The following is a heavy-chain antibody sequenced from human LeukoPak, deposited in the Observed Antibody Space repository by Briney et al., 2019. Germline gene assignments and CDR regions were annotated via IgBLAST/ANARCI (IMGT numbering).Heavy chain of an antibody. CDR2: IYSGGNT. V-gene: IGHV3-53*01. CDR1: GFTVSSNY. D-gene: IGHD7-27*01. CDR3: ARVELGGDAFDS. Sequence: PGGSLRLSCAASGFTVSSNYISWVRQAPGKGREWVSVIYSGGNTYYADSVKGRFTVSTDISKNQLYLQMNNVRAEDTAVYYCARVELGGDAFDSWGQGTMVTVSS. J-gene: IGHJ3*02.